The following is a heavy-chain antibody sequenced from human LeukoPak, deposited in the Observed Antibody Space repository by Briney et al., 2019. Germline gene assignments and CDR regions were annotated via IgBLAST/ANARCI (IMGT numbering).Heavy chain of an antibody. CDR1: GLTLSRYW. CDR3: AREIADYGEYYFDY. J-gene: IGHJ4*02. V-gene: IGHV3-74*01. D-gene: IGHD4-17*01. CDR2: IYRDGSST. Sequence: GGSLRLSCAASGLTLSRYWMHWVRQAPGKGLVWVSRIYRDGSSTSYADSVKGRFTISRDNAKNTLYLQMNSLRAEDTAVYYCAREIADYGEYYFDYWGQGTLVTVSS.